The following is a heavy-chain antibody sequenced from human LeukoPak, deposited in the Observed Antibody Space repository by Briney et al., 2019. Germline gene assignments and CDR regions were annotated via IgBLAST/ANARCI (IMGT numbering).Heavy chain of an antibody. V-gene: IGHV3-30-3*01. CDR1: GFTFTTYA. D-gene: IGHD2-2*01. CDR2: ISDDGGTK. CDR3: ARDLLPAAAEYYFDS. Sequence: GGSLRLSCAASGFTFTTYAIHWVRRAPGKGLEWVAVISDDGGTKFYADSVRGRFTISRDNSRNILYLQMNSLGAEDTAVYYCARDLLPAAAEYYFDSWGRGTLVTVSS. J-gene: IGHJ4*02.